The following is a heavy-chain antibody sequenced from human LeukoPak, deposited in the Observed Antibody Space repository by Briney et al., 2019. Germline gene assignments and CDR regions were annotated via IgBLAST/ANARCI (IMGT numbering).Heavy chain of an antibody. D-gene: IGHD6-19*01. CDR2: IWYDGSNK. CDR1: GFTFSSYG. Sequence: PGGSLRLSCAASGFTFSSYGMHWVRQAPGKGLEWVAVIWYDGSNKYYADSVKGGFTISRENSKNTLYLQMNSLRAEDTAVYYCARDRGYSSGRGKDYWGQGTLVTVSS. V-gene: IGHV3-33*01. CDR3: ARDRGYSSGRGKDY. J-gene: IGHJ4*02.